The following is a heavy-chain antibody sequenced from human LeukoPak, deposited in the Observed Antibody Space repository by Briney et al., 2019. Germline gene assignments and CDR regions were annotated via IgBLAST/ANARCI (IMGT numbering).Heavy chain of an antibody. CDR3: AREGNGAFDY. CDR1: GFTFSSYG. J-gene: IGHJ4*02. D-gene: IGHD1-26*01. Sequence: PGGSLRLSCAASGFTFSSYGMHWVRQAPGKGLEWVSVIYSGGSTYYADSVKGRFTISRDNSKNTLYLQMNSLRAEDTAVYYCAREGNGAFDYWGQGTLVTVSS. CDR2: IYSGGST. V-gene: IGHV3-53*01.